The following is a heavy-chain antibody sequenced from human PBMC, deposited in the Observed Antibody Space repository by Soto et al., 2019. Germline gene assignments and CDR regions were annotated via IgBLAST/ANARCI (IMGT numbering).Heavy chain of an antibody. Sequence: QVQLVQSGAEVKKPESSVKVSCKAPGGTFSTYAISWVRQAPGQGLEWMGGIIPMFGTANYAQRFQDRVTITADPSFNSVYMELSSLRFEDTAVYFCVSGIQLSLRRINNGYSGWGQGTLVTVSS. CDR2: IIPMFGTA. V-gene: IGHV1-69*12. CDR3: VSGIQLSLRRINNGYSG. D-gene: IGHD5-18*01. CDR1: GGTFSTYA. J-gene: IGHJ4*02.